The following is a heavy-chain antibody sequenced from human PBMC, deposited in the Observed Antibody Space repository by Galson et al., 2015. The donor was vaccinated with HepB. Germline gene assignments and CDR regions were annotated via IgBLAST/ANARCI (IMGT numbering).Heavy chain of an antibody. CDR2: TYYRSKWYR. Sequence: CAISGDSVSSNSATWNWIRWSPSRGLEWLGRTYYRSKWYRDYAVSVKSRTTINPDTSKNQLSLQLNSVSPEDTAVYYCARGPSYFQHWGQGTLVTVSS. V-gene: IGHV6-1*01. J-gene: IGHJ1*01. CDR1: GDSVSSNSAT. CDR3: ARGPSYFQH.